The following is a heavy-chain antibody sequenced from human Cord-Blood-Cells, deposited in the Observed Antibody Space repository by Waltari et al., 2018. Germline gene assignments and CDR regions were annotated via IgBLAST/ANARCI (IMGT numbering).Heavy chain of an antibody. D-gene: IGHD7-27*01. Sequence: QLQLQESGPGLVKPSETLSLTCTVSGGSISSSSYYWGWIRQPPEKGLEWIGSIYYSGATNSNPSLTGRVTISVDTSKNRFSLKLSSVTAADTAVYYCATPWGSADYWGQGTLVTVSS. V-gene: IGHV4-39*01. CDR2: IYYSGAT. CDR1: GGSISSSSYY. J-gene: IGHJ4*02. CDR3: ATPWGSADY.